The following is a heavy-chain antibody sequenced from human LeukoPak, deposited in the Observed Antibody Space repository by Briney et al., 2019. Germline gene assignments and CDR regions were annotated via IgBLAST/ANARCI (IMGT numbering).Heavy chain of an antibody. CDR1: GYTFTSYD. CDR2: MNPNSGNT. D-gene: IGHD2-2*01. CDR3: ARGLRYCSSTSCYGAVWGYYYYGMDV. Sequence: ASVKLSCKASGYTFTSYDINWVRQATGQGLEWMGCMNPNSGNTGYAQKFQGRVTMTRNTSINTAYMELSSLRSEDTAVYYCARGLRYCSSTSCYGAVWGYYYYGMDVWGQGTTVTVSS. V-gene: IGHV1-8*01. J-gene: IGHJ6*02.